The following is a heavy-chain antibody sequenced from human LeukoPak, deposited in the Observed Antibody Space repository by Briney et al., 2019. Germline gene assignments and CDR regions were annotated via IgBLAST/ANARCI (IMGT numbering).Heavy chain of an antibody. D-gene: IGHD5-18*01. J-gene: IGHJ4*02. CDR2: IKSKTDGGTT. Sequence: PGGSLRLSCAASGFTFSNAWMSWVRQAPGKGLEWVGRIKSKTDGGTTDYAAPAKGRFTISRDDSKNTLYLQMNSLKTEDTAVYYCTTENRIQLWLYYFDYWGQGTLVTVSS. V-gene: IGHV3-15*01. CDR3: TTENRIQLWLYYFDY. CDR1: GFTFSNAW.